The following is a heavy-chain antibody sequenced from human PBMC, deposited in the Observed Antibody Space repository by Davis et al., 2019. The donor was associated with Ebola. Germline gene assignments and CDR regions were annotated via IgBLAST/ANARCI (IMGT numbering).Heavy chain of an antibody. D-gene: IGHD3-10*01. J-gene: IGHJ4*02. CDR1: GGTFSSYA. CDR2: IIPIFGTA. CDR3: ARSMRSDMRYELILWGFDY. V-gene: IGHV1-69*13. Sequence: SVKVSCKASGGTFSSYAISWVRQAPGQGLEWMGGIIPIFGTANYAQKFQGRVTITADESTSTAYMELSSLRSEDTAVYYCARSMRSDMRYELILWGFDYWGQGTLVTVSS.